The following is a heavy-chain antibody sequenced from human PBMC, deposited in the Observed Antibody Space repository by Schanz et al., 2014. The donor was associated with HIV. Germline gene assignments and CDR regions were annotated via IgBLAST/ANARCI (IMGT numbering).Heavy chain of an antibody. CDR3: AKGLQKFDWRSPFDY. CDR2: INTRTGDT. D-gene: IGHD3-9*01. V-gene: IGHV1-2*02. CDR1: GYTFSDYY. J-gene: IGHJ4*02. Sequence: QVQLVQSGAEVKMPGASVKVSCKSSGYTFSDYYMHWLRQAPGQGLEWTGWINTRTGDTIYAERLQGRVTLTRDTSINTAYMTLSRLGSDDTAVYFCAKGLQKFDWRSPFDYWGQGTLLTVSS.